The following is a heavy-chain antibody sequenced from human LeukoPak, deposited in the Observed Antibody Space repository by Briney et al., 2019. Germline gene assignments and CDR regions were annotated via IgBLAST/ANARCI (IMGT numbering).Heavy chain of an antibody. CDR3: AGPAGLSSASLSYYGMDV. Sequence: ASVNVSCKASGGTFSSYAISWVRQAPRQGLEWMGRNIPILGIANYTQKFQGRVMIAADKSTSTAYRELSSLRSEDTAVYYCAGPAGLSSASLSYYGMDVWGEGTTVTVSS. V-gene: IGHV1-69*04. D-gene: IGHD6-6*01. J-gene: IGHJ6*01. CDR2: NIPILGIA. CDR1: GGTFSSYA.